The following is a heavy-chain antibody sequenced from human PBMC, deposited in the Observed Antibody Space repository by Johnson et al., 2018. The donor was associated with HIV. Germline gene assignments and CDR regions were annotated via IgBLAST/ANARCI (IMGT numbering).Heavy chain of an antibody. V-gene: IGHV3-66*01. CDR1: GFTVSSNY. Sequence: VQLVESGGGLVQPGGSLRLSCAASGFTVSSNYMSWVRQAPGKGLGWVSVIYSGGTTYYADSVKGRFTMSRDNSKNTLFLQMNSLRGDDTAVYYCARAYSYGAFDIWGLGTMVTVSS. CDR2: IYSGGTT. D-gene: IGHD5-18*01. CDR3: ARAYSYGAFDI. J-gene: IGHJ3*02.